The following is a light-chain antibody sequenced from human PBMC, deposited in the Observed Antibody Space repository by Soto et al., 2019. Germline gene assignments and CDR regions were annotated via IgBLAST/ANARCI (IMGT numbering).Light chain of an antibody. CDR2: GAS. CDR3: QQYGSSPPIT. Sequence: EIVFTQSPVTLSLSPGESATLSCRASQSVRSNLAWYQQTPGQAPRLLIYGASSRATGIPDRFSGSGSGTDFTLTISRLEPEDFAVYYCQQYGSSPPITFGQGTRLEIK. J-gene: IGKJ5*01. V-gene: IGKV3-20*01. CDR1: QSVRSN.